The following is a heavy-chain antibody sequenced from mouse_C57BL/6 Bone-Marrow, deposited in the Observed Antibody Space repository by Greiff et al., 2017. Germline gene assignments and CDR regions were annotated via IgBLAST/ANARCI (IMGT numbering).Heavy chain of an antibody. Sequence: EVKLQESGGGLVKPGGSLKLSCAASGFTFSDYGLHWVRQAPEKGLEWVAYISSGSSTIYYADTVKGRFTISRDNAKNTLFLQMTSLRSEDRAMYYCARGLGYFDYWGQGTTLTVSS. CDR3: ARGLGYFDY. D-gene: IGHD4-1*01. CDR1: GFTFSDYG. CDR2: ISSGSSTI. J-gene: IGHJ2*01. V-gene: IGHV5-17*01.